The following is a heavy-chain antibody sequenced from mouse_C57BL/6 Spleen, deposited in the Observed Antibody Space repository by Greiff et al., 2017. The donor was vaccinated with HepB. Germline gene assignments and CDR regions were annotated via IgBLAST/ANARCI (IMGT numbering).Heavy chain of an antibody. D-gene: IGHD1-1*02. CDR2: IHPSDSDT. Sequence: QVQFQQPGAELVKPGAPVKVPCKAPGYTFTSYWMPWVKQRPGQGLEWIGRIHPSDSDTNYNQKFKGKATLTVDKSPSTAYMQLSSLTSEDSAVYYCAILVEEDYFDYWGQGTTLTVSS. CDR1: GYTFTSYW. J-gene: IGHJ2*01. V-gene: IGHV1-74*01. CDR3: AILVEEDYFDY.